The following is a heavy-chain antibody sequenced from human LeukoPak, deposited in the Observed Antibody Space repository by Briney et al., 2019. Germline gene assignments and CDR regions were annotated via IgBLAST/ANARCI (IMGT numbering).Heavy chain of an antibody. CDR1: GFTFSSYS. V-gene: IGHV3-21*04. Sequence: GGSLRLSCAASGFTFSSYSMNWVRQAPGKGLEWVSSISSSSSYIYYADSVKGRFTISRDNSKNTLYLQMNSLRAEDTAVYYCAKEARRGRPLDYWGQGTLVTVSS. CDR2: ISSSSSYI. J-gene: IGHJ4*02. CDR3: AKEARRGRPLDY. D-gene: IGHD6-6*01.